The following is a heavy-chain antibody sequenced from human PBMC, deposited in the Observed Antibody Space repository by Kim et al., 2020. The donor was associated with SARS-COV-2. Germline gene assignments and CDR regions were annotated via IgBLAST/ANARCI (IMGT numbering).Heavy chain of an antibody. CDR3: ANSFSGSYFGYDY. V-gene: IGHV3-30*18. CDR1: GFTFNTYG. J-gene: IGHJ4*02. D-gene: IGHD1-26*01. Sequence: GGSLRLSCAASGFTFNTYGMHWVRQAPGKGLELVAVISYDGSNKYYTDSVKGRFTISRDNSKNTLYLQMNSLRIEDTAVYYCANSFSGSYFGYDYWGQGTLVTVSS. CDR2: ISYDGSNK.